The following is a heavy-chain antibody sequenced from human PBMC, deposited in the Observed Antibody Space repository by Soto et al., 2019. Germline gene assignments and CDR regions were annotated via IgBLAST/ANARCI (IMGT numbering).Heavy chain of an antibody. CDR2: MRSKADNYKT. V-gene: IGHV3-73*01. Sequence: EVQLVESGGGSVQPGESLKLSCSTSGFTFSASHMHWVRQPPGKGLEWVGHMRSKADNYKTAYGASVRGRFTVSRDDSKNTAYLQMDSLKAEDTAVYYCARQTVSCHDFWGQGTLVTVSS. D-gene: IGHD2-2*01. CDR3: ARQTVSCHDF. CDR1: GFTFSASH. J-gene: IGHJ4*02.